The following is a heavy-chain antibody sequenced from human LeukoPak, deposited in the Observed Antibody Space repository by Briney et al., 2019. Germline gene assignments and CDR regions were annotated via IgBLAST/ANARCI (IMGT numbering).Heavy chain of an antibody. CDR2: INHNGST. CDR3: AYDYVWGSYRPPRSKFDY. D-gene: IGHD3-16*02. Sequence: SETLSLTCAVYGGSFSGYYWSWIRQPPGKGLEWIGEINHNGSTNYNPSLKSRVTISVDTSKNQFSLKLSSVTAADTAVYYCAYDYVWGSYRPPRSKFDYWGQGTLVTVSS. CDR1: GGSFSGYY. J-gene: IGHJ4*02. V-gene: IGHV4-34*01.